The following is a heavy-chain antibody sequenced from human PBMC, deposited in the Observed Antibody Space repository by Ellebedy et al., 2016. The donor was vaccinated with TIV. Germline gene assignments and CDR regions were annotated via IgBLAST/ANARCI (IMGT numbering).Heavy chain of an antibody. CDR2: ISKHGSAR. J-gene: IGHJ5*02. Sequence: GESLKISCAASGFSFTNIGMHWVRQAPGKGPEWVSVISKHGSARLYTESVRGRFTISRDNSKNTLYLQMNSLRAEDTAVYYCATGGYSNGYGGWFDPWGQGTLVTVSS. CDR3: ATGGYSNGYGGWFDP. V-gene: IGHV3-30*03. CDR1: GFSFTNIG. D-gene: IGHD5-18*01.